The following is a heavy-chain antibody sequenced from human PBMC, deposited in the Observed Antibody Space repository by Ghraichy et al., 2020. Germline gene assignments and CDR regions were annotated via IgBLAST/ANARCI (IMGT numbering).Heavy chain of an antibody. CDR2: ISAYNGNT. D-gene: IGHD3-16*01. CDR3: ARVRQVLVGEDYFDY. V-gene: IGHV1-18*01. Sequence: ASVKVSCKASGYTFTSYGISWVRQAPGQGLEWMGWISAYNGNTNYAQKLQGRVTMTTDTSTSTAYMELRSLRSDDTAVYYCARVRQVLVGEDYFDYWGQGTLVTVSS. J-gene: IGHJ4*02. CDR1: GYTFTSYG.